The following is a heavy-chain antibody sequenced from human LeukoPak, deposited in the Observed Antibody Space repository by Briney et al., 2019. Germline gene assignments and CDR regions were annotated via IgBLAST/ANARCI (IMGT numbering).Heavy chain of an antibody. CDR2: MFDNENT. CDR3: ATIKRGSIFGYFDF. D-gene: IGHD5-18*01. CDR1: GVSISSHY. J-gene: IGHJ4*02. Sequence: SETLSLTCTVSGVSISSHYRSWIRQPPGKGLEWIGYMFDNENTKDNPSLKGRITLSADTSKNQFSLRLSSVTAADTAVYYCATIKRGSIFGYFDFWGQGILVTVSS. V-gene: IGHV4-59*11.